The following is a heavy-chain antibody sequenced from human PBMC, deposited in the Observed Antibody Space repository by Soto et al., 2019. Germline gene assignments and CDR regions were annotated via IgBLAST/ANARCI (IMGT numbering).Heavy chain of an antibody. CDR1: GGSISSGGYY. J-gene: IGHJ4*02. Sequence: PSETLSLTCTVSGGSISSGGYYWSWIRQHPGKGLEWIGYIYYSGSTYYNPSLKCRVTISVDTSKNQFSLKLSSVTAADTAVYYCARDQGYSYGLDYWGQGTLVTVSS. CDR2: IYYSGST. CDR3: ARDQGYSYGLDY. V-gene: IGHV4-31*03. D-gene: IGHD5-18*01.